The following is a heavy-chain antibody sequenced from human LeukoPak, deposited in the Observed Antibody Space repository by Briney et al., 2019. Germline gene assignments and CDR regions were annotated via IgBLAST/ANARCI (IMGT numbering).Heavy chain of an antibody. J-gene: IGHJ4*02. Sequence: GGSLRLSCTASGFTFSTYSMNWVRQAPGKGLEWISYISSRGSAIYYADSVKGRFIISRDDAKDSLYLQMNSLRADDTAVYYCVRDRSGWSTFDYWGQGILVAVSS. CDR3: VRDRSGWSTFDY. V-gene: IGHV3-48*01. D-gene: IGHD6-19*01. CDR1: GFTFSTYS. CDR2: ISSRGSAI.